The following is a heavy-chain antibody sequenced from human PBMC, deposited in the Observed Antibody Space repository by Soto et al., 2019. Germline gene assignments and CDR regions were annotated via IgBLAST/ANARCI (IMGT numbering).Heavy chain of an antibody. Sequence: SETLSLTCTVSGASVSSGYWSWIRQPPGKGLEWIGFMYLGGSFNYNPSLTSRATISVDTSKNQFSLTLTSVTAADTAVYFCARIQRDNAFGHFDFWG. CDR2: MYLGGSF. CDR1: GASVSSGY. D-gene: IGHD3-3*01. J-gene: IGHJ4*01. CDR3: ARIQRDNAFGHFDF. V-gene: IGHV4-59*02.